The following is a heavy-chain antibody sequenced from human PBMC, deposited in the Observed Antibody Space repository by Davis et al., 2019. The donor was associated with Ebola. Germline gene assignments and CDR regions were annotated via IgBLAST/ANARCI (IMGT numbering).Heavy chain of an antibody. Sequence: SETLSLTCAVYGGSFSGYYWSWIRQPPGKGLEWIGYIYYSGSTNYNPSLKSRVTISVDTSKNQFSLKLSSVTAADTAVYYCARVSEGVGYATGGDYYYYGMDVWGQGTTVTVSS. CDR3: ARVSEGVGYATGGDYYYYGMDV. CDR1: GGSFSGYY. CDR2: IYYSGST. V-gene: IGHV4-59*01. J-gene: IGHJ6*02. D-gene: IGHD2-8*02.